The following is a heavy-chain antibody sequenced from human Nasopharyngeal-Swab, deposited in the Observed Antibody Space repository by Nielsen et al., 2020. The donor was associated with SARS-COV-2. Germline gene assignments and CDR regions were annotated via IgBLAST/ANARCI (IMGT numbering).Heavy chain of an antibody. CDR3: ARDRWYLGY. CDR1: GFTFSSYW. V-gene: IGHV3-7*01. Sequence: GESLKISCAASGFTFSSYWMSWVRQAPGKGLEWVANIKQDGSEKYYVDSVKGRFTISRDNAKNPLYLQMNSLRAEDTAVYYCARDRWYLGYWGQGTLVTVSS. CDR2: IKQDGSEK. J-gene: IGHJ4*02. D-gene: IGHD4-23*01.